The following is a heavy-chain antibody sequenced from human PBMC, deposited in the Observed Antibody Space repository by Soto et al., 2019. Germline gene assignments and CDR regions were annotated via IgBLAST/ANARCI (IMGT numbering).Heavy chain of an antibody. CDR3: AKDDFTDRGDDYFDY. D-gene: IGHD2-21*02. CDR1: GCTFSLYA. Sequence: GGALRLSCSASGCTFSLYAMHWVRQSPGKGLEWVAGIGASGDITWYADSVKGRLSISRDNSKNTLYLQLNSLRFEDTAVYYCAKDDFTDRGDDYFDYWGPGNLVTVSS. CDR2: IGASGDIT. J-gene: IGHJ4*02. V-gene: IGHV3-23*01.